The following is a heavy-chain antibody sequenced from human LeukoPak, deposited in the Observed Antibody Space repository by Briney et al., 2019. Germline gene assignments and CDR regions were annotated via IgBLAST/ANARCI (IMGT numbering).Heavy chain of an antibody. CDR1: GFMFDDYG. D-gene: IGHD3-22*01. V-gene: IGHV3-20*04. CDR3: ARNGTHYYDSSGLDAFDI. J-gene: IGHJ3*02. Sequence: GGSLRLSCAASGFMFDDYGMSWVRQVPGKGLEWVSGINWNGGSTGYADSVKGRFTIYRDNAKNSLYLQMNSLRAEDTALYYCARNGTHYYDSSGLDAFDIWGQGTMVTVSS. CDR2: INWNGGST.